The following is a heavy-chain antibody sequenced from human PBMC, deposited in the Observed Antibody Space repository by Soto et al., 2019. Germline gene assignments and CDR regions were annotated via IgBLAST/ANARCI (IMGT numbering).Heavy chain of an antibody. J-gene: IGHJ3*02. Sequence: ASVKVSCKASGYTFTIHTIHWVRQAPGQRLEWMGWINAGNGDTKSSQKFQGRVTFTRDTSASTVYMELSSLRSEDTAVYYCARDPGPDVFDIWGQGTMVTVSS. D-gene: IGHD1-1*01. CDR2: INAGNGDT. CDR3: ARDPGPDVFDI. CDR1: GYTFTIHT. V-gene: IGHV1-3*01.